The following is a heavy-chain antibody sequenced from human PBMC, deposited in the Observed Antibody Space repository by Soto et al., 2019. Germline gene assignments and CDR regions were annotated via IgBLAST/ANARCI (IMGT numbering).Heavy chain of an antibody. D-gene: IGHD3-3*01. Sequence: QVQLVQSGAEVKKPGASVKVSCKASGYTFTSYDINWVRQATGQGLEWMGWMNPNSGNTGYAQKFQGRVTMTRNTSISTAYMELSSLRSEDTAVYYCARGVTIFGVVIITLYAFDIWCQGTMVTVSS. CDR3: ARGVTIFGVVIITLYAFDI. J-gene: IGHJ3*02. CDR1: GYTFTSYD. V-gene: IGHV1-8*01. CDR2: MNPNSGNT.